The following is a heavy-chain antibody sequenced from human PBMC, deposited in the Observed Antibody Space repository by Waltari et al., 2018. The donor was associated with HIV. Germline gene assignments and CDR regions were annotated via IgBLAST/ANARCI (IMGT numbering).Heavy chain of an antibody. V-gene: IGHV3-30*18. J-gene: IGHJ6*02. CDR1: GFRFRSYG. Sequence: QVQLVESGGGVVEPGSPLRPPCARSGFRFRSYGMHWVRQAPGKGLEWVAVISYDGSNKYYADSVKGRFTISRDNSKNTLYLQMNSLRAEDTAVYYCAKPAAMASYGMDVWGQGTTVTVSS. CDR2: ISYDGSNK. CDR3: AKPAAMASYGMDV. D-gene: IGHD5-18*01.